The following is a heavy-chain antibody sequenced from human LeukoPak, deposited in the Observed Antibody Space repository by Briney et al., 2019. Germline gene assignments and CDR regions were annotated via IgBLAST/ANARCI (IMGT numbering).Heavy chain of an antibody. D-gene: IGHD2-2*02. CDR3: ARREDIVVVPAAIPRGGYFDWLGAFDI. CDR2: IIPIFGTA. CDR1: GGTFSSYA. V-gene: IGHV1-69*13. J-gene: IGHJ3*02. Sequence: SVKVSCKASGGTFSSYAISWVRQAPGQGLEWMGRIIPIFGTANYARKFQGRVTITADESTSTAYMELSSLRSEDTAVYYCARREDIVVVPAAIPRGGYFDWLGAFDIWGQGTMVTVSS.